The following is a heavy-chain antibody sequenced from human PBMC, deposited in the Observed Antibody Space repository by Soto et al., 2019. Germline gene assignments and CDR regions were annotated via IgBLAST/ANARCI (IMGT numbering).Heavy chain of an antibody. CDR3: AGDPYYYASDY. Sequence: LRLSCAASGFSFSDHYMTWIRQAPGKGLEWVSYISGSGTTIYYTDSVKGRFTVSRDNAKNSVYLHMNSLRAEDTAVYYCAGDPYYYASDYWGQGTLVTVSS. CDR2: ISGSGTTI. CDR1: GFSFSDHY. J-gene: IGHJ4*02. D-gene: IGHD3-10*01. V-gene: IGHV3-11*01.